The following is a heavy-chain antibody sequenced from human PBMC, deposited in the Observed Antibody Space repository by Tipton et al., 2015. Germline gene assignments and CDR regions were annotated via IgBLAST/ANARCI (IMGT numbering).Heavy chain of an antibody. CDR1: GFTFSDSP. J-gene: IGHJ4*02. CDR3: ARLKDFRYGTQPGYFDY. Sequence: GSLRLSCAASGFTFSDSPMHWVRQVSGRGLEWVGRIRSKAKGYTTAYAASVKGRFTVSRDDSKNTAYLQMNSLKTEDTAVYYCARLKDFRYGTQPGYFDYWGQGTLLVTVSS. D-gene: IGHD6-13*01. V-gene: IGHV3-73*01. CDR2: IRSKAKGYTT.